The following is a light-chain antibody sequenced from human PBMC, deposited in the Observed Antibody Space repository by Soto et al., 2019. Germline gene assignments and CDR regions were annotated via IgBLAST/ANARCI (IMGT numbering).Light chain of an antibody. CDR3: QQRSNWPPN. V-gene: IGKV3-11*01. Sequence: IVLTQFPSALSLSPGEGATLSCRASQSVGSKLAWFQQKPGQAPRLLIYDASNRATGIPARFSGSGSGTDFTVTISSLEPEDFAVYYCQQRSNWPPNFGQGTRLEVK. J-gene: IGKJ5*01. CDR1: QSVGSK. CDR2: DAS.